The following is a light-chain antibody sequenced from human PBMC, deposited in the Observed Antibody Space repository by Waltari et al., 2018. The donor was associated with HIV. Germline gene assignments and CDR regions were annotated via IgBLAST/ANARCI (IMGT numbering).Light chain of an antibody. V-gene: IGLV4-69*01. Sequence: QPVLTQPPSASASLGTSVRITCTLSSGHSHYAIAWHQRQPQNGPRYFLNVNSDGTHTKVDGIPDRFSGSSSGTDRYLIIAGLQSEDEADYYCQTWGTGIPIFGGGTKLTVL. CDR1: SGHSHYA. J-gene: IGLJ2*01. CDR2: VNSDGTH. CDR3: QTWGTGIPI.